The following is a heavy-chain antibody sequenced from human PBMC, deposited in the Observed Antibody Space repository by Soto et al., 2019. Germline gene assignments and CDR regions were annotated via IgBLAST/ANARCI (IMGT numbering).Heavy chain of an antibody. CDR2: TSSDGGTK. D-gene: IGHD3-22*01. J-gene: IGHJ4*02. Sequence: GGSLRLSCATSGFTFSGYSMHWFRQAPGKGLEWVAVTSSDGGTKFYADSVKGRFTVSRDNSKNTLYLQMNSLRAEDTAVYYCARATFIRKGYYDATDYYYFDYWGQGTLVTVSS. V-gene: IGHV3-30-3*01. CDR3: ARATFIRKGYYDATDYYYFDY. CDR1: GFTFSGYS.